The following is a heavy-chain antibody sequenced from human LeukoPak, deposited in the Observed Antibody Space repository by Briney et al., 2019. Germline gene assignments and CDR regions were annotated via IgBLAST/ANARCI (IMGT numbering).Heavy chain of an antibody. CDR2: INPNSGGT. J-gene: IGHJ4*02. CDR1: GYTFTGYY. Sequence: GASLKVSCKASGYTFTGYYMHWVRQAPGQGLEWMGWINPNSGGTNYAQKFQGRVTMTRDTSISTAYMELSRLRSDDTAVYYCARGRSSGWYYFDYWGQGTLVTVSS. CDR3: ARGRSSGWYYFDY. V-gene: IGHV1-2*02. D-gene: IGHD6-19*01.